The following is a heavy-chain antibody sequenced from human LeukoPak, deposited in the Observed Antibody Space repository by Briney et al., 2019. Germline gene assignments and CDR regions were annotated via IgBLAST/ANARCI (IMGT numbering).Heavy chain of an antibody. Sequence: ASVKVSCKASGYTFTSYAMHWVRQAPGQRLEWMGWINAGNGNTKYSQEFQGRVTITRDTSASTAYMELSRLRSEDMAVYYCARDRAPKTVTSEVDAFDIWGQGTMVTVSS. V-gene: IGHV1-3*03. CDR1: GYTFTSYA. D-gene: IGHD4-17*01. CDR2: INAGNGNT. CDR3: ARDRAPKTVTSEVDAFDI. J-gene: IGHJ3*02.